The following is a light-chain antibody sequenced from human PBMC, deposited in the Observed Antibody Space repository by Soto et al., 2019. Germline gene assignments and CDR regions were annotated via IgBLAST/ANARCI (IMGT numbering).Light chain of an antibody. Sequence: QSVLTQPPSASGAPGQRVTISCSGARSNIGSNYVYWYQQFPGTAPKLLISRNNERPSGVPDRFSGSKSGTSASLAISGLRSEDESDYYCAAWDDSLTTGVFGTGTKVNVL. CDR3: AAWDDSLTTGV. CDR2: RNN. CDR1: RSNIGSNY. V-gene: IGLV1-47*01. J-gene: IGLJ1*01.